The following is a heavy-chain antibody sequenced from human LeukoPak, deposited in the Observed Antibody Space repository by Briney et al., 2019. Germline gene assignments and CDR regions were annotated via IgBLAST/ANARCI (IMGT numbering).Heavy chain of an antibody. CDR3: ARKLSGYSSGLYPDY. J-gene: IGHJ4*02. V-gene: IGHV1-8*01. CDR1: GYIFTSYD. D-gene: IGHD6-19*01. Sequence: ASVKVSCKASGYIFTSYDINWVRQAPGQGLEWVGWIYPKNDKTGYAEKFQGRVTMTTDMSTNTAFMEMKNLTSDDTAVYFCARKLSGYSSGLYPDYWGQGTLVIVSS. CDR2: IYPKNDKT.